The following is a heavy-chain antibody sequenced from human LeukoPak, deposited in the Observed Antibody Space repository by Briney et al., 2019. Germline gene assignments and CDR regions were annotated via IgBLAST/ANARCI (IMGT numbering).Heavy chain of an antibody. Sequence: ASVTVSCKASGYTFTSYDINWVRQATGQGLEWMGWMNPNSGNTGYAQKFQGRVTMTRNTSISTAYMELSSLRSEDTAVYYCARLGIATLYYYYYGMDVWGQGTTVTVSS. CDR3: ARLGIATLYYYYYGMDV. V-gene: IGHV1-8*01. CDR2: MNPNSGNT. J-gene: IGHJ6*02. CDR1: GYTFTSYD. D-gene: IGHD6-13*01.